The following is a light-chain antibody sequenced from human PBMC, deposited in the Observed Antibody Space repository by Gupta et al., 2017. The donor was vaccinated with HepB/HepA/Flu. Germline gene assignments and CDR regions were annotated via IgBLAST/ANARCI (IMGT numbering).Light chain of an antibody. Sequence: EIVLTQSTATLSLSPGDRATLSCRASQSIRSYLACYQLKPGQAPRLLIHGASNRATGIPPRFRGSGSGTDFTLTISSLDPEDFAVYYCRQRSSRPSITFGQGTRLEIK. CDR3: RQRSSRPSIT. V-gene: IGKV3-11*01. CDR2: GAS. CDR1: QSIRSY. J-gene: IGKJ5*01.